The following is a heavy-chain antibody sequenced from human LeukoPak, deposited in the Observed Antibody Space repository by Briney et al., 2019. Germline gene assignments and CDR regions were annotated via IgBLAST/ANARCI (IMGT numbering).Heavy chain of an antibody. V-gene: IGHV1-69*05. Sequence: GASVKVSCEASGGTFSSYAISWVRQAPGQGLEWMGGIIPIFGTANYAQKFQGRVTITTDESTSTAYMELSSLRSEDTAVYYCARAPYSSSPFDYWGQGTLVTVSS. D-gene: IGHD6-6*01. J-gene: IGHJ4*02. CDR1: GGTFSSYA. CDR2: IIPIFGTA. CDR3: ARAPYSSSPFDY.